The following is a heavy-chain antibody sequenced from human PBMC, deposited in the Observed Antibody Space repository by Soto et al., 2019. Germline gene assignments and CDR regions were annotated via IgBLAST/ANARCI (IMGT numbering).Heavy chain of an antibody. D-gene: IGHD5-12*01. V-gene: IGHV6-1*01. CDR2: TYYKSKWFN. CDR1: GDSVSSNSAG. CDR3: ARGSWDDVSGHYYMDV. Sequence: TLSLTCAISGDSVSSNSAGWNWGRQTPSRGLEWLGRTYYKSKWFNNYAVSVKSRITINPDTSQNQFSLHLDSVTPEDTAVYFCARGSWDDVSGHYYMDVWGKGTTVPVSS. J-gene: IGHJ6*03.